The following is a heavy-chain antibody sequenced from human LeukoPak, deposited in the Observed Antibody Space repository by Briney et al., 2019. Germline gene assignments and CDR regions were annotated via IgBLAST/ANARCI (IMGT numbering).Heavy chain of an antibody. CDR3: ARDGVTAAGSFDY. D-gene: IGHD6-13*01. Sequence: GGSLRLSCAASGFTFSSYEMNWVRQAPGKGLEWVSYISSSGSTIHYTDSVKGRFTISRDSAKNSLYLQMNSLRAGDTAVYYCARDGVTAAGSFDYWGQGTLVTVSS. CDR1: GFTFSSYE. J-gene: IGHJ4*02. V-gene: IGHV3-48*03. CDR2: ISSSGSTI.